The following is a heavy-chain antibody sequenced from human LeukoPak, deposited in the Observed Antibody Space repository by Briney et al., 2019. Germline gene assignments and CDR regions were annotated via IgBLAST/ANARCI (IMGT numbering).Heavy chain of an antibody. D-gene: IGHD5-24*01. J-gene: IGHJ4*02. Sequence: SVKVSCKASGGTFSSYAISWVRQAPGQGLEWMGGIIPIFGTANYAQKFQGRVTITADESTSTAYMELSSLRSEDTAVYYCARDEGDGYNPYYFDYWGQGTLVTVSS. CDR3: ARDEGDGYNPYYFDY. CDR2: IIPIFGTA. CDR1: GGTFSSYA. V-gene: IGHV1-69*13.